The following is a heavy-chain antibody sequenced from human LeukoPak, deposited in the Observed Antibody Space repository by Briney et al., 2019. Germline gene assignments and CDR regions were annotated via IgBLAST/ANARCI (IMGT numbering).Heavy chain of an antibody. V-gene: IGHV3-23*01. D-gene: IGHD3-9*01. CDR3: AKDRAVTSTGYDY. J-gene: IGHJ4*02. CDR2: ISGSGGST. Sequence: GGSLRLSYAASGFTFSSYAMSWVRQAPGKGLEWVSAISGSGGSTYYADSVKGRFTISRDNSKNTLYLQMNSLRAEDTAVYYCAKDRAVTSTGYDYWGQGTLVTVSS. CDR1: GFTFSSYA.